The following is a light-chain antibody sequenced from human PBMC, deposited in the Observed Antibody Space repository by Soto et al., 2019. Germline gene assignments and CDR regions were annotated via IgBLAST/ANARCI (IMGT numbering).Light chain of an antibody. CDR2: EAS. CDR3: QQRNVWPPIT. J-gene: IGKJ5*01. V-gene: IGKV3-11*01. Sequence: EVVLTQSPATLSLSPGERATLSCRASQSIRTSLAWYHQKPGQAPRLVRCEASNRANGVPARFGGSGSGTDFTLTINSLEPADFAVYYCQQRNVWPPITFGQGTRLEIK. CDR1: QSIRTS.